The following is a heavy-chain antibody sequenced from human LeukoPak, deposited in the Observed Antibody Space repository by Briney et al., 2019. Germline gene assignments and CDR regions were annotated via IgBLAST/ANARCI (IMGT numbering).Heavy chain of an antibody. D-gene: IGHD1-1*01. Sequence: GWSLRLSCAASGVTFSSSWMSWVRQAPGKGLEWVATIKHDGSEKYYVDFVKGRFSISRDNAKNSLYLQMNSLRGYDTAVYYCAGGTGMDVSGQGTTVTVSS. V-gene: IGHV3-7*03. CDR2: IKHDGSEK. CDR1: GVTFSSSW. J-gene: IGHJ6*02. CDR3: AGGTGMDV.